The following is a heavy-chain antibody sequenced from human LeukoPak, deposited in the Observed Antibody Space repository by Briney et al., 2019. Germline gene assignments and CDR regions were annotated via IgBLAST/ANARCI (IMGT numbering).Heavy chain of an antibody. D-gene: IGHD3-10*01. V-gene: IGHV1-2*02. Sequence: GASVKVSCKASGYTFTGYYMHWVRQAPGQGLEWMGWINPKSGGTNYAQKFQGRVTMTRDTSISTAYMELSRLRSDDTAAYYCARDRRVQGVIGYWGQGTLVTVSS. J-gene: IGHJ4*02. CDR2: INPKSGGT. CDR3: ARDRRVQGVIGY. CDR1: GYTFTGYY.